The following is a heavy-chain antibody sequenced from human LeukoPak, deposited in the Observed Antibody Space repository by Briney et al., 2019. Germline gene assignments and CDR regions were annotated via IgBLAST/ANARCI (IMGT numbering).Heavy chain of an antibody. CDR3: AKNSGAAASVDY. V-gene: IGHV3-30*18. CDR1: GFTFSSYG. J-gene: IGHJ4*02. D-gene: IGHD6-13*01. CDR2: ISYDGSNK. Sequence: PGRSLRLSCAASGFTFSSYGMHWVRQAPGKGLEWVAVISYDGSNKYYADSVKGRFTISRDNSKNTLYLQMNSLRAEDTAVYYCAKNSGAAASVDYWGQGTLVTVSS.